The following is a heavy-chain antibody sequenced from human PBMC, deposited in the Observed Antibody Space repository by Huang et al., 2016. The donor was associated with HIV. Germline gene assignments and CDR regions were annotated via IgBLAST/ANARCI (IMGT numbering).Heavy chain of an antibody. D-gene: IGHD3-22*01. Sequence: QVQLVQSGAEVKKPGSSVKVSCKASGGTFSSYAISWVRLAPGQGLEGMGGIIPIFGTANYAQKFQGRVTITADESTSTAYMELSSLRSEDTAVYYCARARGYYDSSVSYYFDYWGQGTLVTVSS. CDR3: ARARGYYDSSVSYYFDY. V-gene: IGHV1-69*13. CDR2: IIPIFGTA. J-gene: IGHJ4*02. CDR1: GGTFSSYA.